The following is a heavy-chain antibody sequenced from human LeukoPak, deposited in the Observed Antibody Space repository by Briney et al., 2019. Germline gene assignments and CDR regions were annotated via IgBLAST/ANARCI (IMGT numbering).Heavy chain of an antibody. CDR1: GGSMSSGCYS. CDR2: IYHSGTT. CDR3: AKMSSSSNWFDP. Sequence: PSETLSLTCAVSGGSMSSGCYSWSWIRQPPGKGLEFIGYIYHSGTTYYHPSLKSRLTISVDRSENQLSLKLTSVTAADTAVYYCAKMSSSSNWFDPWGQGTLVTVSS. V-gene: IGHV4-30-2*01. J-gene: IGHJ5*02. D-gene: IGHD6-6*01.